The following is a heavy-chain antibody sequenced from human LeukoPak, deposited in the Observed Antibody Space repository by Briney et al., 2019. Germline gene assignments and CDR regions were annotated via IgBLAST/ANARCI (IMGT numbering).Heavy chain of an antibody. D-gene: IGHD1-26*01. J-gene: IGHJ4*02. V-gene: IGHV4-59*11. Sequence: PSETLSLTCTVSGGSLSSHYWSWIRQPPGKGLELIGHVYYTGTTFYNPSLNSRVTISLDTSRNQFSLRLTSVTAADTAVYYCARFSSGFSTASCHLAYGGQGTLVTVFS. CDR1: GGSLSSHY. CDR2: VYYTGTT. CDR3: ARFSSGFSTASCHLAY.